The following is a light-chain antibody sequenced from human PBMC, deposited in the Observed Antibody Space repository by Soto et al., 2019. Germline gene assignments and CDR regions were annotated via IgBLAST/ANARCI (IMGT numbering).Light chain of an antibody. J-gene: IGKJ2*03. CDR1: QAIRND. V-gene: IGKV1-6*01. CDR3: LHDALFPYS. Sequence: AIPMTQSPSSLSASVGDTVTFTCRASQAIRNDLGWFQQRPGKPPKLLIYGISILQTGVPSRFSGSGSGTDFTLTISGLQPEDFATYYCLHDALFPYSFGQGTRLE. CDR2: GIS.